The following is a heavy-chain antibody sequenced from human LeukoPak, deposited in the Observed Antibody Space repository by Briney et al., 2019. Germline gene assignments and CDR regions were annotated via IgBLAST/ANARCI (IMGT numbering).Heavy chain of an antibody. CDR3: AREPIAARPFDY. Sequence: ASVKVSCKASGYTFTSYGISWVRQAPGQGLEWMGWISAYNGNTNYAQKLQGRVTMATDTSTSTAYMELRSLRSDDTAVYYCAREPIAARPFDYWGQGTLVTVSS. CDR1: GYTFTSYG. CDR2: ISAYNGNT. D-gene: IGHD6-6*01. V-gene: IGHV1-18*01. J-gene: IGHJ4*02.